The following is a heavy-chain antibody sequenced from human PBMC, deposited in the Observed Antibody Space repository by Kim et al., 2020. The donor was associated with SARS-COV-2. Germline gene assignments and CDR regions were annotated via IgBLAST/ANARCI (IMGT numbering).Heavy chain of an antibody. CDR3: ARAAHSTLNWFDS. V-gene: IGHV3-23*01. J-gene: IGHJ5*01. D-gene: IGHD2-2*01. Sequence: YYADYGKGRVTISRDNSKNTLYLQMSSLRAEDTAVYYCARAAHSTLNWFDSWGQGTLVTVSS.